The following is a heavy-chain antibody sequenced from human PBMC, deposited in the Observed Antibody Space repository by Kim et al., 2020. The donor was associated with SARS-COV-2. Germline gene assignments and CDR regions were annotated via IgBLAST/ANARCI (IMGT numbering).Heavy chain of an antibody. J-gene: IGHJ1*01. CDR2: IYYSGST. D-gene: IGHD3-3*01. V-gene: IGHV4-39*01. CDR3: ARLRRITIFGVVIPTRAEYFQH. Sequence: SETLSLTCTVSGGSISSSSYYWGWIRQPPGKGLEWIGSIYYSGSTYYNPSLKSRVTISVDTSKNQFSLKLSSVTAADTAVYYCARLRRITIFGVVIPTRAEYFQHWGQGTLVTVSS. CDR1: GGSISSSSYY.